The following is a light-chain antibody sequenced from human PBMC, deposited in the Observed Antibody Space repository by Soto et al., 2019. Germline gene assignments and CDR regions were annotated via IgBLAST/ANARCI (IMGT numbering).Light chain of an antibody. CDR3: QQANSFPRT. V-gene: IGKV1-12*01. J-gene: IGKJ1*01. CDR2: ATS. Sequence: DIQMTQSPSSVSAAVGDRVTITCRASQGISSCLAWYQQKQGKAPKLLINATSSLQSGVPSRFSGRGSGTAFTLTISSRQTEDFATYYCQQANSFPRTLGQGTKVEIK. CDR1: QGISSC.